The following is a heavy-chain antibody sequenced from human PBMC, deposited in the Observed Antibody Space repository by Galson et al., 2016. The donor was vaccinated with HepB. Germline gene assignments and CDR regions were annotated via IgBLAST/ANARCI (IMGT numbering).Heavy chain of an antibody. Sequence: SETLSLTCTVSGGSISGGAYYWTWIRQPPGKGLEWVGHVSHRGIADYNPSLRGRVAISLDTSKNQFSLMLYSVTAADTAVYYCLRRTLFSHFFPFWGQGILGTVSS. CDR2: VSHRGIA. CDR3: LRRTLFSHFFPF. CDR1: GGSISGGAYY. V-gene: IGHV4-61*08. J-gene: IGHJ4*02. D-gene: IGHD2/OR15-2a*01.